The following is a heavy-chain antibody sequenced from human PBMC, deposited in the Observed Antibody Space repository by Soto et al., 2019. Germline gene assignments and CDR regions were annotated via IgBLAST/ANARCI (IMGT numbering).Heavy chain of an antibody. CDR3: AKRGINWNYGDTVDY. V-gene: IGHV3-30*18. CDR2: ISYDGSNK. Sequence: QVQLVESGGGVVQPGRSLRLSCAASGFTFSSYGMHWVRQAPGKGLEWVAVISYDGSNKYYADSVKGRFTISRDNSKNTLYLQMNSLRAEDTAVYYCAKRGINWNYGDTVDYWGQGTLVTVSS. D-gene: IGHD1-7*01. J-gene: IGHJ4*02. CDR1: GFTFSSYG.